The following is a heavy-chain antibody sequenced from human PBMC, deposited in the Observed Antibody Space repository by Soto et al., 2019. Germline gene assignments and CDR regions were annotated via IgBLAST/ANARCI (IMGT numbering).Heavy chain of an antibody. V-gene: IGHV3-23*01. CDR1: GFTFSSYA. CDR2: ISGSGGST. CDR3: AKDPGGYGDYDHRHFQH. D-gene: IGHD4-17*01. Sequence: GGSLRLSCAASGFTFSSYAMSWVRQAPGKGLEWVSAISGSGGSTYYADSVKGRFTISRDNSKNTLYLQMNSLRAEDTAVYYCAKDPGGYGDYDHRHFQHWGQGTLVTVSS. J-gene: IGHJ1*01.